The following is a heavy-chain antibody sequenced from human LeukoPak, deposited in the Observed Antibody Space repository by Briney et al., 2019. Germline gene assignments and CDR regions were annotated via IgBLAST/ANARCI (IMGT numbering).Heavy chain of an antibody. Sequence: GGSLRLPCAGSGFSFSSYGMHWVRQAPGKGLEWMAFIRSDGSNKYYADSVKGRFTISRDNSKNTLYLQMNSLRAEDTAVYYCARILDSAWGELGYWGQGTLVTVSS. V-gene: IGHV3-30*02. CDR3: ARILDSAWGELGY. CDR1: GFSFSSYG. D-gene: IGHD6-19*01. J-gene: IGHJ4*02. CDR2: IRSDGSNK.